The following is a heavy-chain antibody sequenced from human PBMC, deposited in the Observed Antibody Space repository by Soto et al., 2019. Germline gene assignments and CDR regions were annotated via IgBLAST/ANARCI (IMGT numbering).Heavy chain of an antibody. CDR1: GFTFSSYW. CDR3: ARDPTVVTPLDYYYYGMDV. Sequence: QPGGSLRLSCAASGFTFSSYWMHWVRQAPGKGLVWVSRINSDGSSTSYADSVKGRFTISRDNAKNTLYLQMNSLRAEDTAVYYCARDPTVVTPLDYYYYGMDVWGQGTTVTVSS. J-gene: IGHJ6*02. CDR2: INSDGSST. D-gene: IGHD4-17*01. V-gene: IGHV3-74*01.